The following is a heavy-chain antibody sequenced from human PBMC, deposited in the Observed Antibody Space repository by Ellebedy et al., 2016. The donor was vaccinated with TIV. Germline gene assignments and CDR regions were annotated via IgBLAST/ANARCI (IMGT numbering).Heavy chain of an antibody. CDR1: GGSVIRSGYY. Sequence: SETLPLTXSVSGGSVIRSGYYCTWIRQPPGKGLEWIGSLYYSGSTWYNPSLKSRVTISVDTSKNHFSLRLRSVTAADTAVYYCATSAAIDAFDIWGQGTMVTVSS. D-gene: IGHD6-25*01. V-gene: IGHV4-39*02. CDR3: ATSAAIDAFDI. CDR2: LYYSGST. J-gene: IGHJ3*02.